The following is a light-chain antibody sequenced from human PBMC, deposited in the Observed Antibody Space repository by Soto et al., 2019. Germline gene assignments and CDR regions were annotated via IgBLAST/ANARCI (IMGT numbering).Light chain of an antibody. CDR2: DVS. Sequence: QSALTQPASVSGSPGQSITISCTGTSSDVGGYNYVSWYQQHPGKAPKLMIYDVSNRPSGVSNRFSGSKFGNTASLTISGLQAEDEADYYCSSYTSSSTLIYVFGTGTKVTVL. V-gene: IGLV2-14*01. CDR1: SSDVGGYNY. CDR3: SSYTSSSTLIYV. J-gene: IGLJ1*01.